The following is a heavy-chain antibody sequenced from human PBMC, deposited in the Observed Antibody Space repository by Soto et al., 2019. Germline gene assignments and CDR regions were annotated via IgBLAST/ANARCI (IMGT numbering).Heavy chain of an antibody. CDR3: ARDYYDSSGYYSYYGMDV. Sequence: SETLSLTCAVYGGSFSGYYWSWIRQPPGKGLEWIGEINHSGSNNYNPSLKSRVTISVDTSKNQFSLKLSSVTAADTAVYYCARDYYDSSGYYSYYGMDVWGQGTTVTVSS. J-gene: IGHJ6*02. CDR2: INHSGSN. D-gene: IGHD3-22*01. V-gene: IGHV4-34*01. CDR1: GGSFSGYY.